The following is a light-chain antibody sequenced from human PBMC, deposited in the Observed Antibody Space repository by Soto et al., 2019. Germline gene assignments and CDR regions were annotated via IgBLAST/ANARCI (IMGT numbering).Light chain of an antibody. V-gene: IGLV2-14*01. CDR3: SSYTSSSTLWV. J-gene: IGLJ3*02. CDR2: EVN. Sequence: QSALTQPASVSGSPGQLITISCTGTSSDIGGYNYVSWYQQHPGKAPKLMIYEVNNRPSGVSNRFSGSKSGNTASLTISGLQAEDEADYYCSSYTSSSTLWVFGGGTKLTVL. CDR1: SSDIGGYNY.